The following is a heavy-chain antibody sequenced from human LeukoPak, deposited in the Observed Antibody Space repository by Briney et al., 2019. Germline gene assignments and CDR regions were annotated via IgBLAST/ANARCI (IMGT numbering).Heavy chain of an antibody. CDR1: GYTFTGNS. CDR3: ARVRLGSSFDY. Sequence: ASVKVSCKASGYTFTGNSLHWVRQAPGQGLEWMGWINPNSGDTNYAQNFQGRVTMTRDTSISTAYMELSRLRFDDTAVYYCARVRLGSSFDYWGQGTLIPVSS. CDR2: INPNSGDT. D-gene: IGHD6-6*01. V-gene: IGHV1-2*02. J-gene: IGHJ4*02.